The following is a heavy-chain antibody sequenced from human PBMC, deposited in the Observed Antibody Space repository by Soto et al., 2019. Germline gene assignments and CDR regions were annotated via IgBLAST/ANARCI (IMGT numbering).Heavy chain of an antibody. V-gene: IGHV4-30-4*01. Sequence: PSETLSLTCTVSGYSISSPDYYWSWIRQAPGKGLELIGYVYYRGSIYYTPSFESRVSISIDTSKNQFSLRLTSVTAADSAVYFCARVTFTPNWFDSWGQGILVTVSS. CDR3: ARVTFTPNWFDS. J-gene: IGHJ5*01. D-gene: IGHD3-16*01. CDR2: VYYRGSI. CDR1: GYSISSPDYY.